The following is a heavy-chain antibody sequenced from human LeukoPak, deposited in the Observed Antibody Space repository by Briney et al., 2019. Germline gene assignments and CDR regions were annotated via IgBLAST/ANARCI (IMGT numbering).Heavy chain of an antibody. CDR3: AREDGYNSHVDY. Sequence: SETLSLTCTVSGDSISSYYWNWIRQPPGKGLEWIGYIYYSGSTNYNPSLKSRVTISVDTSKNQFSLKLGSVTAADTAVYYCAREDGYNSHVDYWGQGTLVTVSS. J-gene: IGHJ4*02. CDR1: GDSISSYY. CDR2: IYYSGST. V-gene: IGHV4-59*01. D-gene: IGHD5-24*01.